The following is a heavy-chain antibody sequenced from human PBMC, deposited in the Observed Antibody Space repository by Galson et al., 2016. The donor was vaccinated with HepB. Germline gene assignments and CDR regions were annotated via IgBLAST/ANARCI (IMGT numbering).Heavy chain of an antibody. CDR3: TRDRAQAWSGSFTGVYFDS. D-gene: IGHD3-3*01. CDR2: ISRGATTI. V-gene: IGHV3-48*03. J-gene: IGHJ4*02. CDR1: GFTFSSYE. Sequence: SLRLSCAASGFTFSSYEMNWVRQAPGKGLEWISYISRGATTIYYADSVRGRFTVSRDNARNSLYLQMNSLRAEDTAIYYCTRDRAQAWSGSFTGVYFDSWGQGTLGTVSS.